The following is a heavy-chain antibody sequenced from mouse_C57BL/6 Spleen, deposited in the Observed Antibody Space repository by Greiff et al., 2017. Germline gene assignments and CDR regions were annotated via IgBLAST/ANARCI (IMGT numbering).Heavy chain of an antibody. V-gene: IGHV1-80*01. J-gene: IGHJ2*01. CDR3: ARYRGGYYDFDY. CDR1: GYAFSSYW. CDR2: IYPGDGDT. D-gene: IGHD2-3*01. Sequence: QVHVKQSGAELVKPGASVKISCKASGYAFSSYWMNWVKQRPGKGLEWIGQIYPGDGDTNYNGKFKGKATLTADKSSSTAYMQLSSLTSEDSAVYFCARYRGGYYDFDYWGQGTTLTVSS.